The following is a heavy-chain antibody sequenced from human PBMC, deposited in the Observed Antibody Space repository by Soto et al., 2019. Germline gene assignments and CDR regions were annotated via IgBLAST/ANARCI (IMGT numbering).Heavy chain of an antibody. Sequence: VVSLILSCSASGGTFSSCAISWVRQAPVNGLEWVSSSSGSFCSTYYAYSVKCRFTISRDNSKNTLYLQMNSLRAEDNSVYYCAKDQRGYFRNPALYYLEYWGQXKRVT. D-gene: IGHD2-15*01. CDR1: GGTFSSCA. J-gene: IGHJ4*02. CDR2: SSGSFCST. V-gene: IGHV3-23*01. CDR3: AKDQRGYFRNPALYYLEY.